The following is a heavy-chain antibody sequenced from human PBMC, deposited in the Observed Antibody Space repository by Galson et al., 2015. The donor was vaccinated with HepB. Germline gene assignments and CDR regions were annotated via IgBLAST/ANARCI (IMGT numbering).Heavy chain of an antibody. V-gene: IGHV3-30-3*01. CDR3: ARGGSSKTLDY. J-gene: IGHJ4*02. D-gene: IGHD3-16*01. CDR2: ISDDGNNE. Sequence: LRLSCAASGFTFTTYAMHWVRQAPGKGLEWVAVISDDGNNETCADSVKGRFTISRDNVRNTLYLQMNSLRAEDTAVYYCARGGSSKTLDYWGQGTLVTVSS. CDR1: GFTFTTYA.